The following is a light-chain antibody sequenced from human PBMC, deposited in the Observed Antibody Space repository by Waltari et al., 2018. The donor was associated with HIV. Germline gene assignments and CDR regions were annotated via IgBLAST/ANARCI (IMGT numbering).Light chain of an antibody. CDR2: RVS. CDR1: QSTSRW. Sequence: DIQMTQSPSTLSASGGDRVTITCRASQSTSRWLAWYQQKPGKAPKLLISRVSNLESGVPSRFSGSGSGTEFTLTISSLQPDDFAVYYCQQYNNYLFTFGPGTKVDIK. J-gene: IGKJ3*01. V-gene: IGKV1-5*03. CDR3: QQYNNYLFT.